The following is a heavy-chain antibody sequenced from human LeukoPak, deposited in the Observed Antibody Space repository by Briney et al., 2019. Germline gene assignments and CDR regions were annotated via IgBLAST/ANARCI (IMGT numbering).Heavy chain of an antibody. D-gene: IGHD2-8*02. CDR1: GFTFSSYS. CDR3: ARVSTGIGRDY. V-gene: IGHV3-21*01. J-gene: IGHJ4*02. CDR2: ISSSSSYI. Sequence: PGGSLRLPCAASGFTFSSYSMNWVRQASGKGLEWVSSISSSSSYIYYADSVKGRFTISRDNAKNSLYLQMNSLRAEDTAVYYCARVSTGIGRDYWGQGTLVTVSS.